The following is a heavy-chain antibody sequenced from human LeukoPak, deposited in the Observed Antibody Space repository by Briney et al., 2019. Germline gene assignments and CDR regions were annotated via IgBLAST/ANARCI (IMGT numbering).Heavy chain of an antibody. CDR2: IYTSGST. D-gene: IGHD3-22*01. CDR3: ARDDYYDSSGYPNY. CDR1: GGSISSYY. Sequence: SETLSLTCTVSGGSISSYYWSWIRQPAGKGPEWIGRIYTSGSTNYNPSLKSRVTMSVDTSKNQFSLKLSSVTAADTAVYYCARDDYYDSSGYPNYWGQGTLVTVSS. J-gene: IGHJ4*02. V-gene: IGHV4-4*07.